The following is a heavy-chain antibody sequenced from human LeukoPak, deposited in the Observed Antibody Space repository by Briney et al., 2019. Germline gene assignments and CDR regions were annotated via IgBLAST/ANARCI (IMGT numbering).Heavy chain of an antibody. J-gene: IGHJ6*02. D-gene: IGHD2-2*01. CDR2: INPNSGGT. CDR1: GYTFTSYD. Sequence: ASVKVSCKASGYTFTSYDINWVRQATGQGLEWMGWINPNSGGTNYAQKFQGRVTMTRDTSISTAYMELSRLRSDDTAVYYCARRVPAAWGYYGMDVWGQGTTVTVSS. V-gene: IGHV1-2*02. CDR3: ARRVPAAWGYYGMDV.